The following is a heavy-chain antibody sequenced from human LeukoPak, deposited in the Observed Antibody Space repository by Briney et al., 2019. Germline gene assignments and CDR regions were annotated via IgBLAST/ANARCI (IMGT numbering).Heavy chain of an antibody. V-gene: IGHV1-46*01. CDR3: ARGPIRYNWFDP. J-gene: IGHJ5*02. CDR2: INPSGGST. Sequence: ASVKVSCKVSGYTLTELSMHWVRQAPGQGLEWMGIINPSGGSTSYAQKFQGRVTMTRDTSTSTVYMELSSLRSEDTAVYYCARGPIRYNWFDPWGQGTLVTVSS. CDR1: GYTLTELS.